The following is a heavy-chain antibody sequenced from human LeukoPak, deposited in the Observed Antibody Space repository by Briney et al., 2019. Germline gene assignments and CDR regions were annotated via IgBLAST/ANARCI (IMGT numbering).Heavy chain of an antibody. Sequence: RSGGSLRLSCAASGFTFSSYWMHWVRQAPGKGLVWVSRINSDGSSTSYADSVKGRFTISRDNSKNTLYLQMNSLRAEDTAVYYCAKGRDQLLIGVNFPYYMDVWGKGTTVTVSS. CDR1: GFTFSSYW. CDR2: INSDGSST. CDR3: AKGRDQLLIGVNFPYYMDV. J-gene: IGHJ6*03. D-gene: IGHD2-2*01. V-gene: IGHV3-74*01.